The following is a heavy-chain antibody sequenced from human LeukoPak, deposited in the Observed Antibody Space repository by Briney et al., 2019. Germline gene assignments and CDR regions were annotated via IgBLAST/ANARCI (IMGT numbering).Heavy chain of an antibody. CDR1: GGSISLSYYY. V-gene: IGHV4-39*07. J-gene: IGHJ6*03. CDR2: VYYSGTT. CDR3: ARERAPVYCSSTSCFSAAARGYYYYMDV. Sequence: PSETLSLTCSVSGGSISLSYYYWGWIRQPPGKALEWIGSVYYSGTTSYNPSLKSRVTISVDTSKNQFSLKLSSVTAADTAVYYCARERAPVYCSSTSCFSAAARGYYYYMDVWGKGTTVTVSS. D-gene: IGHD2-2*01.